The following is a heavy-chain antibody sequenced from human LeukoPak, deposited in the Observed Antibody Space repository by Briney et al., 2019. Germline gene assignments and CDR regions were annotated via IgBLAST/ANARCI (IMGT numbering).Heavy chain of an antibody. CDR2: ISAYNGNT. CDR1: GYTFTSYG. J-gene: IGHJ4*02. CDR3: ARIYDFWSGYYALGY. D-gene: IGHD3-3*01. V-gene: IGHV1-18*01. Sequence: ASVKVSCKASGYTFTSYGISWVRQAPGQGLEWMGWISAYNGNTNYAQKLQGRVTMTTDTSTSTAYMELRSLRSDDTAVYYCARIYDFWSGYYALGYWGQGTLVTVSS.